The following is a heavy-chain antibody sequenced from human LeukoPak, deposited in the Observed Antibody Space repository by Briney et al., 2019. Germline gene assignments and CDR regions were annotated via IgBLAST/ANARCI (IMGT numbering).Heavy chain of an antibody. J-gene: IGHJ4*02. V-gene: IGHV4-34*01. CDR1: GGSFSGDY. CDR2: INHSGST. CDR3: ARALPESGYQKANFDY. Sequence: PSETLSLTCAVYGGSFSGDYWSWIRQPPGKGLEWIGEINHSGSTNYNPSRKSRVTISVDTSKNQFSLKLSSVPAADTAVYYCARALPESGYQKANFDYWGQGTLVTVSS. D-gene: IGHD3-22*01.